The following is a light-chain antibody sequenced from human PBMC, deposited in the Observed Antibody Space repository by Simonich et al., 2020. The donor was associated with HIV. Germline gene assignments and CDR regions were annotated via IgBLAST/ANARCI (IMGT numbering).Light chain of an antibody. Sequence: QSALTQPRSVSGSPGQSVTISCTGTSSDVGGHNYVSWYQQHPGKAPKLMIYDVSKRPSGFPDRFSGSKSGNTASLTISGLQAEDEADYYCCSYAGSSTLVFGGGTKLTVL. V-gene: IGLV2-11*01. CDR2: DVS. J-gene: IGLJ2*01. CDR1: SSDVGGHNY. CDR3: CSYAGSSTLV.